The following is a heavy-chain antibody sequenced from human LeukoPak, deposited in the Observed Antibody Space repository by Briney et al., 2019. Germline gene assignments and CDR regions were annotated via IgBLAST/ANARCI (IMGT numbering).Heavy chain of an antibody. Sequence: KASETLSLTCTVSGGSISSYYWSWIRQPPGKGLEWIGYVYYSGSTNCNPSLKSRVTISVDTSKNQFSLKLSSVTAADTAVYYCARDLYGAFDYWGQGTLVTVSS. D-gene: IGHD4-17*01. CDR1: GGSISSYY. J-gene: IGHJ4*02. CDR3: ARDLYGAFDY. CDR2: VYYSGST. V-gene: IGHV4-59*01.